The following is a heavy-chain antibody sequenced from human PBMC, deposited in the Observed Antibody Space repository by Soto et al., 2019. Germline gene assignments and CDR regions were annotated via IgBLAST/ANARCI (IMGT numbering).Heavy chain of an antibody. D-gene: IGHD1-26*01. V-gene: IGHV2-5*02. CDR2: IYWDDSK. Sequence: QITLKESGPTLVKPTQTLTLTCTFSGFSLTTDRVGVGWIRQPPGEALEWLAVIYWDDSKTYRPSLESRLTITNDTSKNQVALTMTNMASLDTATYYSAHAYGGRSLYWGQGTLVTVSS. CDR1: GFSLTTDRVG. J-gene: IGHJ4*02. CDR3: AHAYGGRSLY.